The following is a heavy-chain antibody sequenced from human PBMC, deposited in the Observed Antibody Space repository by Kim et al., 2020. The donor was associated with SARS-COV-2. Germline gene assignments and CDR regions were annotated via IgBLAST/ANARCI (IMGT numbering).Heavy chain of an antibody. Sequence: RYSPSFQGQVTISADKSISTAYLQWSSLKAADTAMYYCARPPDSGSYLSNWGQGTLVTVSS. V-gene: IGHV5-51*01. D-gene: IGHD1-26*01. J-gene: IGHJ4*02. CDR3: ARPPDSGSYLSN.